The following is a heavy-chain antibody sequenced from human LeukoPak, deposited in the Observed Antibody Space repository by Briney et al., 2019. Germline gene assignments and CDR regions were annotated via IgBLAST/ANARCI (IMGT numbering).Heavy chain of an antibody. Sequence: PGGSLRLSCAASGFTFSSYAMIWVRQAPGKGLEWVSAISGSGRNTYYADSVKGRFTISRDNSKNTLYLQMNSLRAEDTAVYFCAKDHIHSDFWSGSSGYWGQGTLVTVSS. CDR1: GFTFSSYA. CDR3: AKDHIHSDFWSGSSGY. V-gene: IGHV3-23*01. D-gene: IGHD3-3*01. J-gene: IGHJ4*02. CDR2: ISGSGRNT.